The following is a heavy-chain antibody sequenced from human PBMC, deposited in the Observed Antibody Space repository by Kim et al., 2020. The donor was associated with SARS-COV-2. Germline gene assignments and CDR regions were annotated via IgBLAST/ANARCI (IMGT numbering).Heavy chain of an antibody. CDR3: ARELVVSQIHYFDY. V-gene: IGHV4-39*02. Sequence: SETLSLTCTVSGGSISSSSYYWGWIRQPPGKGLEWIGSIYYSGSTYYNPSLKSRVTISVDTSKNQFSLKLSSVTAADTAVYYCARELVVSQIHYFDYWGQGTLVTVSS. CDR1: GGSISSSSYY. D-gene: IGHD3-22*01. J-gene: IGHJ4*02. CDR2: IYYSGST.